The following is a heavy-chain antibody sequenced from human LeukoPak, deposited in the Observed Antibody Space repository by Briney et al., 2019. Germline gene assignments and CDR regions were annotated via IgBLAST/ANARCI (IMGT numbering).Heavy chain of an antibody. CDR1: GFTFSSYA. Sequence: GGSLRLSCAASGFTFSSYAMSWVRQAPGKGLEWVSLISSGGTYEYYADSVKGRFTISRDNSKNTLYLQLNSLRAEDTAVYYCARDSTYYYDSGSSGPHYFDNWGQGTLVAVSS. CDR3: ARDSTYYYDSGSSGPHYFDN. CDR2: ISSGGTYE. V-gene: IGHV3-30*01. J-gene: IGHJ4*02. D-gene: IGHD3-10*01.